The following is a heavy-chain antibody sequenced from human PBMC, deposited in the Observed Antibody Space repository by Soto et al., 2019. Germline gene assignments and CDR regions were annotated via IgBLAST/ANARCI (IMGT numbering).Heavy chain of an antibody. D-gene: IGHD3-10*02. Sequence: GRSLRLSCAASGFTFSDYYMSWIRQAPGKGLEWLSYSSNSGTYTRDAVSVKGRFSISRDSAKNSLFLQINSLRGEDSAIYYCARSGDNYNVLEYWGQGTPVTVSS. CDR2: SSNSGTYT. V-gene: IGHV3-11*06. J-gene: IGHJ4*02. CDR1: GFTFSDYY. CDR3: ARSGDNYNVLEY.